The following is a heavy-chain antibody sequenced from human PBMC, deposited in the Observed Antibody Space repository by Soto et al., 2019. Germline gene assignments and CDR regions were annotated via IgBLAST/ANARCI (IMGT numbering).Heavy chain of an antibody. CDR3: SKECCSSTSGLDAFDI. J-gene: IGHJ3*02. CDR1: GFTFSSYA. CDR2: IMGSAGST. V-gene: IGHV3-23*01. D-gene: IGHD2-2*01. Sequence: GGSLRLSCAASGFTFSSYAMSWVRQAPGKGLEWVSAIMGSAGSTYYADSVKGRFTISRDNSKNTLYLQMNSLRAEDTAVYYCSKECCSSTSGLDAFDIWGQGTVVTVSS.